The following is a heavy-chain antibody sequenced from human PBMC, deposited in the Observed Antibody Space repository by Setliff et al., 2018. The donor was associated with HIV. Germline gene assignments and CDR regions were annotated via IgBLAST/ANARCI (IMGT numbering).Heavy chain of an antibody. V-gene: IGHV4-34*01. CDR2: ISYSGST. Sequence: PSETLSLTCAVSGGSLSGYYWSWVRQAPGKGLEWIGEISYSGSTNYIPSLKSRVSISLDTSKNQFTLRLSSVTAADTAVYYCARDLSYDYDRSSDTFDYWGQGTLVTVSS. J-gene: IGHJ4*02. CDR3: ARDLSYDYDRSSDTFDY. D-gene: IGHD3-22*01. CDR1: GGSLSGYY.